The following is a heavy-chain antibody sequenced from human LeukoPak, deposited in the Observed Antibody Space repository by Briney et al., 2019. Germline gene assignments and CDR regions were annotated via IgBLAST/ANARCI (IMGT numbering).Heavy chain of an antibody. CDR3: AKASKVTTTNWFDP. Sequence: GGSLRLSCAASGFTFNSYGMSWVRQAPGKGLEWVSAISGSGGSTYYADSVKGRFTISRDNSKNTLYLQMNSLRAEDTAVYYCAKASKVTTTNWFDPWGQGTLVTVSS. CDR2: ISGSGGST. V-gene: IGHV3-23*01. D-gene: IGHD4-17*01. J-gene: IGHJ5*02. CDR1: GFTFNSYG.